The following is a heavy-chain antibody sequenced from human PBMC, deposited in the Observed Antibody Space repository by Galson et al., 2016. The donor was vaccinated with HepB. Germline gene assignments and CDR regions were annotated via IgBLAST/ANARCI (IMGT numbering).Heavy chain of an antibody. D-gene: IGHD6-19*01. CDR2: ISVSGGST. CDR1: GFTFSSYA. CDR3: AKGGVAGMNS. J-gene: IGHJ4*02. Sequence: SLRLSCATSGFTFSSYAMTWVRQAPGKGLEWVSVISVSGGSTHYADSVKGRFTISRDNSKNTLYLEMNSLRAEDTAIYYCAKGGVAGMNSWGQGTLVTVSS. V-gene: IGHV3-23*01.